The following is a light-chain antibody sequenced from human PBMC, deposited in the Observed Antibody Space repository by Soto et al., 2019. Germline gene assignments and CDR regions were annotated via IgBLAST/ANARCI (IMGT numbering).Light chain of an antibody. Sequence: EIVLTQSPGTLSLSPGERATLSCRASQSVSSSYSAWYQQKPGQAPRLLIYGASSRATGIPDRFSGSGSGTDFTLTISRLEPDDFAVYYCQQYGSSLFTFGPGTKVDIK. V-gene: IGKV3-20*01. CDR3: QQYGSSLFT. CDR2: GAS. CDR1: QSVSSSY. J-gene: IGKJ3*01.